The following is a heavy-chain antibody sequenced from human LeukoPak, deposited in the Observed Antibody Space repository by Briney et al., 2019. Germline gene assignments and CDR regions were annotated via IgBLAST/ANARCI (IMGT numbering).Heavy chain of an antibody. V-gene: IGHV3-11*01. J-gene: IGHJ3*02. CDR3: AKVYSARTYAFDM. D-gene: IGHD6-6*01. CDR2: ISYSGDTK. Sequence: GGSLRLSCAASGFTFSDYYMSWLRQAPGKGLEWVSYISYSGDTKYYADSVKGRFSVSRDSYGNTLYLQMNSLRGEDTAVYYCAKVYSARTYAFDMWGQGTVVSVSA. CDR1: GFTFSDYY.